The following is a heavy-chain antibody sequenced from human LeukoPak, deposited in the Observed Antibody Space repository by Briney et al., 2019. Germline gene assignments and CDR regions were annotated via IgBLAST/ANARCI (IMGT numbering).Heavy chain of an antibody. V-gene: IGHV3-33*01. CDR2: IWYDGSNK. CDR1: GFTFSSYG. CDR3: ARDSSSERFDY. J-gene: IGHJ4*02. D-gene: IGHD6-6*01. Sequence: GGSLRLSCAASGFTFSSYGMHWVRQAPGKGLEWVAVIWYDGSNKYYADSVKGRFTISRDNSKNTLYLQMNSLRAEDTAVYYCARDSSSERFDYWGQGTLVTVSS.